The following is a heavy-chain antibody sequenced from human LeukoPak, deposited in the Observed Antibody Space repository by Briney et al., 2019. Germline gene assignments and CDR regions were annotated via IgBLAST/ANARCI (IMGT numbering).Heavy chain of an antibody. Sequence: PGGSLRLSCAASGFTFSNAWMSWVRQAPGKGLEWVGRIKSKTDGGTTDYAAPVKGRFTISRDDSKNTLYLQMNSLKTEDTAVYYWTTAQLPYYYDFWSGYWGSAFDIWGQGTMVTVSS. CDR2: IKSKTDGGTT. CDR1: GFTFSNAW. J-gene: IGHJ3*02. V-gene: IGHV3-15*01. D-gene: IGHD3-3*01. CDR3: TTAQLPYYYDFWSGYWGSAFDI.